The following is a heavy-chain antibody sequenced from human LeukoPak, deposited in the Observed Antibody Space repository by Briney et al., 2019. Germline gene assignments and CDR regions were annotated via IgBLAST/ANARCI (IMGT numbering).Heavy chain of an antibody. D-gene: IGHD4-17*01. Sequence: GGSLRLSCAASGFTFSNYAMHWVRQAPGKGLEYVSAISSDGSSTYYANSVKGRFTISRDNSKNTLYLQMNSLRAEDTAVYYCAKDYGDSSFDYWGQGTLVTVSS. V-gene: IGHV3-64*01. J-gene: IGHJ4*02. CDR2: ISSDGSST. CDR1: GFTFSNYA. CDR3: AKDYGDSSFDY.